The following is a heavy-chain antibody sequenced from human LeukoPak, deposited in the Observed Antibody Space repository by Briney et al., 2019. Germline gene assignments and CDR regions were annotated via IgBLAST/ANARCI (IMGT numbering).Heavy chain of an antibody. CDR3: ARVPHRVGYFDL. V-gene: IGHV3-7*01. CDR2: IKQDGSEK. Sequence: PGGSLRLSCAASGFTFSSYSMNWVRQAPGKGLEWVVNIKQDGSEKYYVDSVKGRFTISRDNAKNSLYLQMNSLRAEDTAVYYCARVPHRVGYFDLWGRGTLITVSS. CDR1: GFTFSSYS. D-gene: IGHD3-3*01. J-gene: IGHJ2*01.